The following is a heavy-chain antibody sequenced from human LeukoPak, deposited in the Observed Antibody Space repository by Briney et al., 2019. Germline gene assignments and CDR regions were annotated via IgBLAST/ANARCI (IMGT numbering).Heavy chain of an antibody. J-gene: IGHJ6*02. Sequence: PSETLSLTCTVSGGSISSYHWSWLRQPPGKGLEWSGYIYYSGSTNYNPSLKSRVTISVDTSKNQFSLKLSSVTAADTAVYYCARARSSGWSVYYGMDIWGQGTTVTVSS. CDR2: IYYSGST. V-gene: IGHV4-59*01. D-gene: IGHD6-19*01. CDR1: GGSISSYH. CDR3: ARARSSGWSVYYGMDI.